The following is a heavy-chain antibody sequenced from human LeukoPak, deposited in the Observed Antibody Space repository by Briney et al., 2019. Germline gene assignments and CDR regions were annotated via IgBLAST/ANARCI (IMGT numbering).Heavy chain of an antibody. CDR1: GFTFSDYD. CDR2: IGTAGDT. D-gene: IGHD1-14*01. Sequence: GGSLRLSCAASGFTFSDYDMHWVRQATGKGLEWVSAIGTAGDTYYTGSVKGRFTISRENAKNSLYLQMNSLRAGDTAVYYCARGAQEPIGGVNHFDHRGPGTLV. J-gene: IGHJ4*02. CDR3: ARGAQEPIGGVNHFDH. V-gene: IGHV3-13*01.